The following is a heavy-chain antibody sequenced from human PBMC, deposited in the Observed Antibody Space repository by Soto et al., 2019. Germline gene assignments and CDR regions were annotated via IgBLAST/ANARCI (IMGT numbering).Heavy chain of an antibody. J-gene: IGHJ4*02. Sequence: VQLLESGGDLVQPGGSLRLSCAASGFTFNSYALSWVRQAPGKGLEWVSTISGGDTYYADFVKGRFTISRDISKNTLYLQMDVLRAEDTAIYYCAKDRETAWISDFWGQGALVTVSS. D-gene: IGHD1-1*01. CDR2: ISGGDT. CDR1: GFTFNSYA. CDR3: AKDRETAWISDF. V-gene: IGHV3-23*01.